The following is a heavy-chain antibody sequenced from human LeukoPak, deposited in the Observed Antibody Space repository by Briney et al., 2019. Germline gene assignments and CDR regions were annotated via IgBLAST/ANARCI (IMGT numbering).Heavy chain of an antibody. CDR1: GYTFTGYY. D-gene: IGHD3-22*01. Sequence: ASVKVSCKASGYTFTGYYMHWVRQTPGQGLEWMGWIDPNSGGTNCAQKFQGWVTMTRDTSISTAYMELSRLRSDDTAVYYCARLYSSGYYFDYWGQGTLVTVSS. CDR2: IDPNSGGT. CDR3: ARLYSSGYYFDY. J-gene: IGHJ4*02. V-gene: IGHV1-2*04.